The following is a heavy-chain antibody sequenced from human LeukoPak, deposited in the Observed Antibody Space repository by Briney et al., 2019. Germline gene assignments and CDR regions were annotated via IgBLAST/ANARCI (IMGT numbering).Heavy chain of an antibody. J-gene: IGHJ5*02. Sequence: GGSLRLSCAASGFTFSSYWMSWVRRAPGKGVEWVANIKQDGSEKCYVDSVKGRFTISRDNAKNSLYLQMNSLRAEDTAVYYCAREPWVDYGDYNWFDPWGQGTLVTVSS. V-gene: IGHV3-7*05. CDR2: IKQDGSEK. D-gene: IGHD4-17*01. CDR3: AREPWVDYGDYNWFDP. CDR1: GFTFSSYW.